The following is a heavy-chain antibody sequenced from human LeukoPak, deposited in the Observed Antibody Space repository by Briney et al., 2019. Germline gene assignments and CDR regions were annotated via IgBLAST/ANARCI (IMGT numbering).Heavy chain of an antibody. CDR2: TSYTSRSSN. V-gene: IGHV6-1*01. Sequence: QTLSLSCALSGDSPFTSGVAWNSISQSPSRGLDSLGRTSYTSRSSNEYAVSLKSRITVNADTSKNQFSLQLNSVTAEDTALYYCARGRYSGFDIWGQGTTVTVSS. D-gene: IGHD1-26*01. CDR3: ARGRYSGFDI. J-gene: IGHJ3*02. CDR1: GDSPFTSGVA.